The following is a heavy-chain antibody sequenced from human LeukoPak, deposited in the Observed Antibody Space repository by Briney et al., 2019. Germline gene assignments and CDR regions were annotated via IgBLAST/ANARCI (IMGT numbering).Heavy chain of an antibody. CDR3: ARVSSLAVAGFFDH. V-gene: IGHV3-7*01. J-gene: IGHJ4*02. CDR1: GFTLSSYW. Sequence: PGGSLRLSCAASGFTLSSYWMNWVRQAPGKGLEWVANIKQDGSEKDYVDSVKGRFTISRDNAKNSLYLQMNSLRAEDTAVYYCARVSSLAVAGFFDHWGQGILVTVSS. CDR2: IKQDGSEK. D-gene: IGHD6-19*01.